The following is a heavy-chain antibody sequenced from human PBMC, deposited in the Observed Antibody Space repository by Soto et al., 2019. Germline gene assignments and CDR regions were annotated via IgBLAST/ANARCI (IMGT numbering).Heavy chain of an antibody. CDR2: IYYSGST. J-gene: IGHJ4*02. V-gene: IGHV4-31*03. CDR1: GGSISSGGYY. D-gene: IGHD2-15*01. Sequence: SETLSLTCTVSGGSISSGGYYWSWIRQHPGKGLEWIGYIYYSGSTYYNPSLKSRVTISVDTSKNQFSLKLSSVTAADTAVYYCARDLGYCSGGSCSRPYYFDYRGQGTLVTVSS. CDR3: ARDLGYCSGGSCSRPYYFDY.